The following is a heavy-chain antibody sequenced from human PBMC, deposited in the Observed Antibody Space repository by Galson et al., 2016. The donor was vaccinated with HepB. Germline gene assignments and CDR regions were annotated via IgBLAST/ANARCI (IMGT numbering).Heavy chain of an antibody. CDR3: ARDGGRGYTYGYFDY. D-gene: IGHD5-18*01. J-gene: IGHJ4*02. CDR2: ISSRSSTV. Sequence: SLRLSCAASGFTFSTYSMNWVRQAPGKGLEWVSYISSRSSTVYYADSLKGRSTISRDNAKNSLYLQMNSLRDEDTAVFYCARDGGRGYTYGYFDYWGRGTLFTVSS. V-gene: IGHV3-48*02. CDR1: GFTFSTYS.